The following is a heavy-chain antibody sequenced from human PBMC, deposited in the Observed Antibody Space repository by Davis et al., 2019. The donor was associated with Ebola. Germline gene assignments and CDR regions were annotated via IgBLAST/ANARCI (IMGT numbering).Heavy chain of an antibody. CDR1: GYIFTNYD. D-gene: IGHD2-15*01. CDR3: ARVVVLDYYYGMDI. V-gene: IGHV1-8*01. CDR2: MNPKSGYT. Sequence: ASVKVSCKASGYIFTNYDINWVRQATGQGLEWMAWMNPKSGYTGCAQEFQGRVTMTRNTSISTASMELSSLRSEDTAVYYCARVVVLDYYYGMDIWGQGTTVTVSS. J-gene: IGHJ6*02.